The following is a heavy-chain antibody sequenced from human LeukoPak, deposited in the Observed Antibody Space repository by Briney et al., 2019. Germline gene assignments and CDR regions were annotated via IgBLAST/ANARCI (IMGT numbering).Heavy chain of an antibody. CDR1: GYTFTSYD. J-gene: IGHJ3*02. Sequence: ASVKVSCKASGYTFTSYDISWVRQATGQGLEWMGWISAYNGNTNYAQKLQGRVTMTTDTSTSTAYMELRSLRSEDTAVYYCARGGAYYDSPGAFDIWGQGTMVTVSS. CDR2: ISAYNGNT. CDR3: ARGGAYYDSPGAFDI. D-gene: IGHD3-22*01. V-gene: IGHV1-18*01.